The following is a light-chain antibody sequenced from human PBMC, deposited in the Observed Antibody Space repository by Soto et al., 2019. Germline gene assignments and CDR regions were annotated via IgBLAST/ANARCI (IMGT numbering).Light chain of an antibody. CDR1: QSVSSY. Sequence: EIVLTQSPATLSLSPGERATLSCRASQSVSSYLAWYQQKPGQGPRLLIYDASKRATGIPARFTGSGSGTDFPLTISSLEPEDFAVYFCQQRSTWTFGQGTKVEI. CDR2: DAS. V-gene: IGKV3-11*01. J-gene: IGKJ1*01. CDR3: QQRSTWT.